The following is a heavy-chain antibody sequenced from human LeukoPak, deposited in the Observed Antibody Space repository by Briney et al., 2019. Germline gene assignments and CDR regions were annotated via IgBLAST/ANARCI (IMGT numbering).Heavy chain of an antibody. CDR3: ARQPETQMATGYYMDV. V-gene: IGHV4-59*01. Sequence: SETLSLTCTVSGGSISSYYWSWIRQPPGKGLEWIGYIYYSGSTNYNPSLKSRVTISVDTSKNQFSLKLSSVTAADTAVYYCARQPETQMATGYYMDVWGKGTTVTVSS. D-gene: IGHD5-24*01. J-gene: IGHJ6*03. CDR2: IYYSGST. CDR1: GGSISSYY.